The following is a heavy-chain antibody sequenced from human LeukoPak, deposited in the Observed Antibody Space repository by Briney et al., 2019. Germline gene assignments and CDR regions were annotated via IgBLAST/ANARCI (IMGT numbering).Heavy chain of an antibody. D-gene: IGHD2-2*01. Sequence: GASVKVSCKASGYIFTNFGISWVRQARGQGLEWMGWISAYNGNTNYAQKLQGRVTMTRDMSTSTVYMELSSLRSEDTAVYYCARAPSSIVVVPAAMDNWFDPWGQGTLVTVSS. V-gene: IGHV1-18*01. J-gene: IGHJ5*02. CDR1: GYIFTNFG. CDR2: ISAYNGNT. CDR3: ARAPSSIVVVPAAMDNWFDP.